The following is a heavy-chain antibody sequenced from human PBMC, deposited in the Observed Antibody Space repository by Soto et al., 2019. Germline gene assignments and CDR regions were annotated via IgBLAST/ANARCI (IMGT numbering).Heavy chain of an antibody. CDR2: IYTTGSD. Sequence: SETLSLTCAVSGVSIKTYYWSWIRKPAGKGLEWIGRIYTTGSDNHNTSLKSRVTMSVDTSKNQVSLKLTSVTEEDAGVYYCARDDYYDSNNWFDPWGQGIMV. CDR3: ARDDYYDSNNWFDP. J-gene: IGHJ5*02. V-gene: IGHV4-4*07. D-gene: IGHD3-9*01. CDR1: GVSIKTYY.